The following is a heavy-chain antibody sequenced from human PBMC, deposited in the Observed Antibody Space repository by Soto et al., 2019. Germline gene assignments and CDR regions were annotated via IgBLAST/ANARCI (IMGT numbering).Heavy chain of an antibody. Sequence: GGSLSLSCAASGFTFSNAWMSWVRQAPGKGLEWVGRIKSKTDGGTTDYAAPVKGRFTISRDDSKNTLYLQMNSLKTEDTAVYYCTTDIVVVPAAIRYFDYCGQGTLVTVSS. V-gene: IGHV3-15*01. D-gene: IGHD2-2*02. CDR2: IKSKTDGGTT. CDR3: TTDIVVVPAAIRYFDY. J-gene: IGHJ4*02. CDR1: GFTFSNAW.